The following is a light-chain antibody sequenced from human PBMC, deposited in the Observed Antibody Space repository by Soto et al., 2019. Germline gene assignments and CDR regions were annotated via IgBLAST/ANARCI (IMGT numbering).Light chain of an antibody. CDR1: QTISSY. Sequence: DIQMTQSPSSLSASVGDRVTITCRASQTISSYLNWYQQKPGKAPKLLIYAASSLQSGVPSRFSGSGSGTDFTLTISNLQPEDFATYYCQQSYSSPYTFGQGTNLEIK. CDR3: QQSYSSPYT. CDR2: AAS. V-gene: IGKV1-39*01. J-gene: IGKJ2*01.